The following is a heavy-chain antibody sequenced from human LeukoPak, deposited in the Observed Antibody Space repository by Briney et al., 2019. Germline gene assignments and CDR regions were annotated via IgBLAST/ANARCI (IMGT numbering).Heavy chain of an antibody. Sequence: PSETLSLTCAVYGGSFSGHYWSWIRQPPGKGLEWIGEINHSGSTNYNPSLKSRVTISVDTSKNQFSLKLSSVTAADTAVYYCVLLGTMVRGVTSTNWFDPWGQGTLVTVSS. D-gene: IGHD3-10*01. J-gene: IGHJ5*02. CDR2: INHSGST. CDR3: VLLGTMVRGVTSTNWFDP. V-gene: IGHV4-34*01. CDR1: GGSFSGHY.